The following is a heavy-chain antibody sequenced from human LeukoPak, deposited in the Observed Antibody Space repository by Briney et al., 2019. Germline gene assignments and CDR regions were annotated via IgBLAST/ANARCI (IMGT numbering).Heavy chain of an antibody. CDR3: ANLARRLYYYDSGGFHY. V-gene: IGHV3-23*01. J-gene: IGHJ4*02. CDR1: GFTFPNYA. CDR2: ISGSGGST. D-gene: IGHD3-22*01. Sequence: GGSLRLSCAASGFTFPNYAMSWVRQAPGKGLEWVSAISGSGGSTYYAGSVKGRFTISRDNSKNTLYLQMNSLRAEDTAIYYGANLARRLYYYDSGGFHYGGQGPLVTVSS.